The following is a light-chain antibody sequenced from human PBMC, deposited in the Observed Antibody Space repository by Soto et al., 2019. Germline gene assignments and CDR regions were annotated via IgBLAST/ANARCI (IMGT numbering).Light chain of an antibody. V-gene: IGKV3-11*01. CDR3: QQRSNWPVT. Sequence: EIVLTQSRANLSLSPGERATLSCRASQSVSSYLAWYQQKPGQAPRLLLYDASNRATGIPARFSGSGSGTDLTLTVSSLEPEDFALYYGQQRSNWPVTFGPGTKVDMK. CDR2: DAS. J-gene: IGKJ3*01. CDR1: QSVSSY.